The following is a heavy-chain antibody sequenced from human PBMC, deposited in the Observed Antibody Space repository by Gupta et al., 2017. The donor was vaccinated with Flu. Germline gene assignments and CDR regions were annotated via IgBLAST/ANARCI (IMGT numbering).Heavy chain of an antibody. CDR1: GFTVTDNY. CDR2: VFVGGTT. Sequence: EVQLVESGGGLVQPGGSLRLSCSGSGFTVTDNYMHWVCQAPGKGLEWVSVVFVGGTTYYADSVKGRFIISRDNSRNTVYLQMNSLRPEDTAVYYCARARLTTVTTRDYGLDVWGQGTTVTVSS. J-gene: IGHJ6*02. D-gene: IGHD4-17*01. CDR3: ARARLTTVTTRDYGLDV. V-gene: IGHV3-66*02.